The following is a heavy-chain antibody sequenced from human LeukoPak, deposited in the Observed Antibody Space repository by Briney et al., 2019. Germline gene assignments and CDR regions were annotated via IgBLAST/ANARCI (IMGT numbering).Heavy chain of an antibody. V-gene: IGHV4-59*01. Sequence: PSETLSLTCTVSGGSISSYYWNWIRQPPGKGLEWIGYIYDSGSTNHSPSLKSRVTISVDTSKNQFSLKLSSVTAADTAVYYCARELVVPPKGGYLYCYYMDVWGKGTTVTVSS. CDR3: ARELVVPPKGGYLYCYYMDV. D-gene: IGHD2-15*01. CDR1: GGSISSYY. J-gene: IGHJ6*03. CDR2: IYDSGST.